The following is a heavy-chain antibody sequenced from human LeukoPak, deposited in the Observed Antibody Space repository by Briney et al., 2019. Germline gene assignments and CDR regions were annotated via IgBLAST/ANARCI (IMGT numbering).Heavy chain of an antibody. CDR2: MNIDGSEE. J-gene: IGHJ4*02. CDR1: GFTFSSFW. CDR3: ARSTVTHDY. V-gene: IGHV3-7*01. Sequence: GGSLRLSCAASGFTFSSFWMGWVRQTPGKRLEWVANMNIDGSEEYYADSVKGRFSISRDNARNSVYLQMNSLRVDDTAVYYCARSTVTHDYWGQGTLVTVSS. D-gene: IGHD4-17*01.